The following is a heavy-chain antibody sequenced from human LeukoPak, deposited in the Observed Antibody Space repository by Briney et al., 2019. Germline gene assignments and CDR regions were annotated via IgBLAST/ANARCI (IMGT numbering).Heavy chain of an antibody. D-gene: IGHD3-10*01. Sequence: ASVKVSCKASGYTFTGYYMHWVRQAPGQGLEWMGWINPNSGGTNYAQKFQGGVTMTRDTSISTAYMELSRLRSDDTAVYYCASPGGQGSGSYSTLYYYYYGMDVWGQGTTVTVSS. CDR3: ASPGGQGSGSYSTLYYYYYGMDV. CDR1: GYTFTGYY. J-gene: IGHJ6*02. V-gene: IGHV1-2*02. CDR2: INPNSGGT.